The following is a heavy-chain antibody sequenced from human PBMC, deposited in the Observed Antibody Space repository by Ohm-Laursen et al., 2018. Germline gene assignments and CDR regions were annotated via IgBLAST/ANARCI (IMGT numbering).Heavy chain of an antibody. CDR3: TRGFNTSPY. V-gene: IGHV3-49*03. J-gene: IGHJ4*02. Sequence: SLRLSCAASGFTFGDYTMGWSRQAPGKGLEWVGFIRSRTSGGTTEYAASVKGRFTISRDDSKSIAYLQMNSLKTEDTAVYYCTRGFNTSPYWGQGTLVTASS. CDR2: IRSRTSGGTT. CDR1: GFTFGDYT.